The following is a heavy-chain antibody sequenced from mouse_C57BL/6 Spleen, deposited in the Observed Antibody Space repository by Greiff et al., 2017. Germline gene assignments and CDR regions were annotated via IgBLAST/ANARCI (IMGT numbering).Heavy chain of an antibody. CDR3: ARAFYDYDGGYYYAMDY. D-gene: IGHD2-4*01. J-gene: IGHJ4*01. V-gene: IGHV1-54*01. CDR2: INPGSGGT. CDR1: GYAFTNYL. Sequence: QVQLQQSGAELVRPGTSVKVSCKASGYAFTNYLIEWVKQRPGQGLEWIGVINPGSGGTNYNEKFKGKATLTADKSSSTAYMQLSSLTSEDSAVYFCARAFYDYDGGYYYAMDYWGQGTSVTVSS.